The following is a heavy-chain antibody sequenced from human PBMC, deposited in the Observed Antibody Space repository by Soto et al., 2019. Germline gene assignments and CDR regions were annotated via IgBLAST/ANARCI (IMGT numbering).Heavy chain of an antibody. CDR1: GFTFSSYG. Sequence: GGSLRLSCAASGFTFSSYGMHWVRQAPGKGLEWVAVISYDGSNKYYADSVKGRFTISRDNSKNTLYLQMNSLRAEDTAVYYCAKDGSDPVHCSSTSCYADHYYMDVWGKGTTVTVSS. CDR3: AKDGSDPVHCSSTSCYADHYYMDV. D-gene: IGHD2-2*01. J-gene: IGHJ6*03. V-gene: IGHV3-30*18. CDR2: ISYDGSNK.